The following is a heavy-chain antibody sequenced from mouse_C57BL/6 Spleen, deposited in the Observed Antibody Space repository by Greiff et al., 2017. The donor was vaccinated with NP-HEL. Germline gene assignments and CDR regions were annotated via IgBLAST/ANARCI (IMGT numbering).Heavy chain of an antibody. V-gene: IGHV14-4*01. J-gene: IGHJ3*01. Sequence: VQLQQSGAELVRPGASVKLSCTASGFNIKDDYMHWVKQRPEQGLEWIGWIDPENGDTEYASKFQGKATITADTSSNTAYLQLSSLTSEDTAVYYCTTFYYYGSSYSWFAYWGQGTLVTVSA. CDR1: GFNIKDDY. CDR3: TTFYYYGSSYSWFAY. CDR2: IDPENGDT. D-gene: IGHD1-1*01.